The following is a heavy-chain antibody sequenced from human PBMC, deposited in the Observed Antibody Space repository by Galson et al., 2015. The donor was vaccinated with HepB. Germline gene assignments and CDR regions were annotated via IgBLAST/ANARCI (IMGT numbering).Heavy chain of an antibody. CDR3: AKDDNWGFDAFDI. V-gene: IGHV3-23*01. J-gene: IGHJ3*02. D-gene: IGHD7-27*01. Sequence: SLRLSCAASGFTFKNYAMSWVRQTPRKGLEWVSAISGSGGTTYYADSVKGRLTISRDNSKNTLYLQMDSLRAEDTAIYYCAKDDNWGFDAFDIWGQGTVVTVSS. CDR1: GFTFKNYA. CDR2: ISGSGGTT.